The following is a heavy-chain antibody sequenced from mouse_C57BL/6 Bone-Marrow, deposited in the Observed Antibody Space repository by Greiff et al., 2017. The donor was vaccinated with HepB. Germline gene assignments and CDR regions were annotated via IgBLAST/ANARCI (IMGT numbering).Heavy chain of an antibody. Sequence: EVQLQESGPGLVKPSQSLSLTCSVTGYSITSGYYWNWIRQFPGNKLEWMGYISYDGSNNYNPSLKNRISITRDTSKNQFFLKLNSVTTEDTATYYCARDQFNWDGDYAMDYWGQGTSVTVSS. J-gene: IGHJ4*01. CDR2: ISYDGSN. V-gene: IGHV3-6*01. D-gene: IGHD4-1*01. CDR1: GYSITSGYY. CDR3: ARDQFNWDGDYAMDY.